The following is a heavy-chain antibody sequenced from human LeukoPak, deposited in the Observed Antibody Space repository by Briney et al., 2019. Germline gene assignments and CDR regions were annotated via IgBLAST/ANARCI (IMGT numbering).Heavy chain of an antibody. D-gene: IGHD5-18*01. Sequence: GGSLRLSCAASGFTFSTYAMSWVRQAPGQGLVWVSGISGSGGATYYAGSVQGRFTMSRDNSKNTLYLQMNSLRADDTAIYYCAKNDGYRYGRNYGMDVWGQGTTVTVSS. V-gene: IGHV3-23*01. CDR3: AKNDGYRYGRNYGMDV. CDR2: ISGSGGAT. J-gene: IGHJ6*02. CDR1: GFTFSTYA.